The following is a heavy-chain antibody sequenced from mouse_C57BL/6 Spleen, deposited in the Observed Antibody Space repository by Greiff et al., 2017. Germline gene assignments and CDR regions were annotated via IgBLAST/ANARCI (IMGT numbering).Heavy chain of an antibody. CDR2: INPNNGGT. V-gene: IGHV1-26*01. CDR1: GYTFTDYY. Sequence: EVQLQQSGPELVKPGASVKISCKASGYTFTDYYMNWVKQSHGKSLEWIGDINPNNGGTSYNQKFKGKATLTVDKYSRTAYMELRSLTSEDSAVYSCAGGGRLYYFDYWGQGTPLTVSS. D-gene: IGHD1-1*02. CDR3: AGGGRLYYFDY. J-gene: IGHJ2*01.